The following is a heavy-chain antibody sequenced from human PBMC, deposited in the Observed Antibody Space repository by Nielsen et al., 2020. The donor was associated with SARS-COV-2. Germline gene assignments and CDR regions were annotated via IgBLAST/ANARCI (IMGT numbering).Heavy chain of an antibody. Sequence: SLKISCAASGFTFDDYAMHWVRQAPEKGLEWVSGISWNSGSIGYADSVKGRFTISRDNAKNSLYLQMNSLRAEDTALYYCAKIAAARYDAFDIWGQGTMVTVSS. J-gene: IGHJ3*02. CDR2: ISWNSGSI. CDR3: AKIAAARYDAFDI. V-gene: IGHV3-9*01. CDR1: GFTFDDYA. D-gene: IGHD6-25*01.